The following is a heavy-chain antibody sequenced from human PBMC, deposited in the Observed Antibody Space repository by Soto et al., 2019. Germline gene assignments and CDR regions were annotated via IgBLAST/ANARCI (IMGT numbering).Heavy chain of an antibody. CDR1: GGSISSSSYY. J-gene: IGHJ4*02. V-gene: IGHV4-39*01. CDR3: PRQSTIFGVVITD. Sequence: PSETLSLTCTVSGGSISSSSYYWGWIRQPPGKGLEWIGSIYYSGSTYYNPSLKSRVTISVDTSKNQFSLKLSSVTAADTAVYYCPRQSTIFGVVITDWGQGTLVTVSS. CDR2: IYYSGST. D-gene: IGHD3-3*01.